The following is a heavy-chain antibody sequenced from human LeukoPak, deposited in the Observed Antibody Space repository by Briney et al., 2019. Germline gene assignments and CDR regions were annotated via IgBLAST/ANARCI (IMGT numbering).Heavy chain of an antibody. Sequence: ASVKVSCKASGYTFTGYYMHWVRQAPGQGLEWMGRINPNSGGTNYAQKFQGRVTMTRDTSISTAYMELSRLRSDDTAVYYCAREDIVLMVYAMRWAFDIWGQGTMVTVSS. CDR3: AREDIVLMVYAMRWAFDI. CDR1: GYTFTGYY. J-gene: IGHJ3*02. CDR2: INPNSGGT. V-gene: IGHV1-2*06. D-gene: IGHD2-8*01.